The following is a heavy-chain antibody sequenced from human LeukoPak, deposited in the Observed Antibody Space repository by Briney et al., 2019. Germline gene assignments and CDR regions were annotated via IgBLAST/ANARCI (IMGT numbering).Heavy chain of an antibody. J-gene: IGHJ4*02. V-gene: IGHV3-48*01. CDR1: GFTFSSYS. CDR2: ISSSSSTI. CDR3: ARDRTTVTTDPFDY. D-gene: IGHD4-11*01. Sequence: GGSLRLSCAAPGFTFSSYSMNWVRQAPGKGLEWVSYISSSSSTIYYADSVKGRFTISRDNAKNSLYLQMNSLRAEDTAVYYCARDRTTVTTDPFDYWGQGTLVTVSS.